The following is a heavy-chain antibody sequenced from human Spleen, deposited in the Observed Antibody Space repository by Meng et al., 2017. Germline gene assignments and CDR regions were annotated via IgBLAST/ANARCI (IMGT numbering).Heavy chain of an antibody. CDR1: GGSFSAYD. CDR3: RLAYCMGDCVDY. Sequence: QVQVQQWGAGLLKPSETLSLTCACYGGSFSAYDWSWIRQPPGKGLEWLVQINHSGSTNDNPSLKSRVTISIDTSRNQLSLKLSSVTAADTAVYYCRLAYCMGDCVDYWGQGTLVTVSS. D-gene: IGHD2-21*01. J-gene: IGHJ4*02. CDR2: INHSGST. V-gene: IGHV4-34*01.